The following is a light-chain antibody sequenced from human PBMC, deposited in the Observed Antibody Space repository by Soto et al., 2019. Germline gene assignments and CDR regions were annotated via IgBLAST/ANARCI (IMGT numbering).Light chain of an antibody. Sequence: QSVLTQPPSVSGAPGQRVTISCTGSSSNIGAGYDVHWYQQLPGTAPKLLIYGTSNRPSGVPDRCSGSKSGTSASLAITGLQAEDEADYYCQSYDNSLSGSGVFGTGTKLTVL. J-gene: IGLJ1*01. CDR3: QSYDNSLSGSGV. CDR1: SSNIGAGYD. V-gene: IGLV1-40*01. CDR2: GTS.